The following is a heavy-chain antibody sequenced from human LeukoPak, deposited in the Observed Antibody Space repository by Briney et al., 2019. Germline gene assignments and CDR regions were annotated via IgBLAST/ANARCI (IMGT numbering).Heavy chain of an antibody. D-gene: IGHD3-22*01. Sequence: SVKVSCTASGGTFSSYAISWVRQAPGQGLEWMGGIIPIFGTANYAQKFQGRVTITADESTSTAYMELSSLRSEDTAVYYCATPDTNYYDSSGYLPVFDYWGQGTLVTVSS. CDR1: GGTFSSYA. J-gene: IGHJ4*02. V-gene: IGHV1-69*01. CDR2: IIPIFGTA. CDR3: ATPDTNYYDSSGYLPVFDY.